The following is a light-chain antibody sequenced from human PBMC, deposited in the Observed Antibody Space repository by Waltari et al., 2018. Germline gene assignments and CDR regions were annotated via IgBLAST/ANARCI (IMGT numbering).Light chain of an antibody. Sequence: DIQVTQSPSSLSASVGDRVTITCQASQDISNYLNWYQQKPGKAPKLLIYDTSHLQTGVPSRVSGTGGGTDFTFTISSLQPEDIATYYCQQYENFPVTFGQGTRLEIK. J-gene: IGKJ5*01. CDR1: QDISNY. CDR2: DTS. V-gene: IGKV1-33*01. CDR3: QQYENFPVT.